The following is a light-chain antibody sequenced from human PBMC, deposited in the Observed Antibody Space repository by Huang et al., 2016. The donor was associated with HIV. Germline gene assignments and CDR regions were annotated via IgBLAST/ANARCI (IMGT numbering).Light chain of an antibody. CDR2: AAS. CDR1: QTINTY. V-gene: IGKV1-39*01. Sequence: DIQMTQSPSSLSASVGDRVTITCRASQTINTYLNWYQQKPGKAPKPLISAASSSQSGVPSRFSGSGSGTDFTLTINSLQPGDFATYYCQQSDSIPRTFGQGTRVEIK. J-gene: IGKJ1*01. CDR3: QQSDSIPRT.